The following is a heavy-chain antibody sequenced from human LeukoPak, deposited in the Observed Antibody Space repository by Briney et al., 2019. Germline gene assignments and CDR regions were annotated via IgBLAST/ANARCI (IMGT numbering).Heavy chain of an antibody. CDR2: IDNSGST. V-gene: IGHV4-59*01. Sequence: PSETLSLTCTVSGGSISSYHWGWIRQSPGKGLEWIGYIDNSGSTNYNPSLKSRVTISVDTSKNQFSLKLSSVTAADTAVYYCAREGGSDPWGQGTLVTVSS. J-gene: IGHJ5*02. CDR1: GGSISSYH. CDR3: AREGGSDP.